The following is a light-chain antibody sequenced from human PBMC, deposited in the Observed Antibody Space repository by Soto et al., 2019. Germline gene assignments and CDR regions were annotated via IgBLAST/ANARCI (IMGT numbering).Light chain of an antibody. CDR2: GAS. V-gene: IGKV3D-7*01. J-gene: IGKJ1*01. CDR1: QSVSSSY. Sequence: EIVMTQSPATLSLSPGERATLSCRASQSVSSSYLSWYQHKPGQAPRLLIYGASTRATGIPARFSGSGSGTEFTLTISGLQSEDFAVYYCQQYSIWRTFGQGTKVDI. CDR3: QQYSIWRT.